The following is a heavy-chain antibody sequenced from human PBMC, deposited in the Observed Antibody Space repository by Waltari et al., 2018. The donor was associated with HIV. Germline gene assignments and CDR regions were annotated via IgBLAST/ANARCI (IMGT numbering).Heavy chain of an antibody. CDR1: GYTFSAYF. J-gene: IGHJ2*01. CDR2: SNPKSGVT. Sequence: QELLVQSGAEVKKPGPSVKVSCQASGYTFSAYFIHWVRQAPGQGLEWMGRSNPKSGVTHYPQKFQGRVIMTRDTSMSTAYMDLTRLRADDTALYFCARGYVQNDLRGLFHLWGRGTSVTVSS. CDR3: ARGYVQNDLRGLFHL. D-gene: IGHD2-2*01. V-gene: IGHV1-2*06.